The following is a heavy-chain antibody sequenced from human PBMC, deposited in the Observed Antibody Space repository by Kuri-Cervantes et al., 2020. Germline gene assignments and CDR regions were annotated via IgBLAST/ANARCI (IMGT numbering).Heavy chain of an antibody. CDR3: ARDREYYYYGMDV. J-gene: IGHJ6*02. D-gene: IGHD2/OR15-2a*01. V-gene: IGHV3-33*08. CDR2: VWYDGSNK. Sequence: GGSPRLSCAASGFTFSTNGMHWVRQAPGKGLEWVAVVWYDGSNKYYADFVKGRFTISRDNSKNTLYLQMNSLRVEDTAVYYCARDREYYYYGMDVWGQGTPVTVSS. CDR1: GFTFSTNG.